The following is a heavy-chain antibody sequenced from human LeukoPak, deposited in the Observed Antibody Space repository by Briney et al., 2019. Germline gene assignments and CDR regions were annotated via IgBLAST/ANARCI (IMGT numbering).Heavy chain of an antibody. J-gene: IGHJ6*02. CDR2: INPNSGGT. D-gene: IGHD6-13*01. Sequence: ASVKVSCKASGYTFTGYYMHWVRQAPGQGPEWKGWINPNSGGTNYAQKFQGRVTMTRDTSISTAYMELSRLRSDDTAVYYCARAGYSSSWYTTSMDVWGQGTTVTVSS. CDR1: GYTFTGYY. V-gene: IGHV1-2*02. CDR3: ARAGYSSSWYTTSMDV.